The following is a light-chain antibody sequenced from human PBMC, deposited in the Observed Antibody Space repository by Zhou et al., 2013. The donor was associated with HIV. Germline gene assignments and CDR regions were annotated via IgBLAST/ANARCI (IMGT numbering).Light chain of an antibody. CDR2: GAS. CDR1: ESISSY. Sequence: DIQMTQSPSSLSASVGDRITITCRASESISSYLNWYQETPGKAPKLLIYGASSLPSGVPSRFSGSGSGTDFTLTINSLQPEDFATYYCQQSYSTFWTFGQGTKVEIK. CDR3: QQSYSTFWT. J-gene: IGKJ1*01. V-gene: IGKV1-39*01.